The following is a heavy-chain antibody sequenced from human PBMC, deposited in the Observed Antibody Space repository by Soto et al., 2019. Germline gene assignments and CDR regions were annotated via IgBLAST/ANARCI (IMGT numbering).Heavy chain of an antibody. J-gene: IGHJ5*02. CDR1: GYTFTSYG. CDR2: ISAYNGNT. V-gene: IGHV1-18*04. D-gene: IGHD3-22*01. Sequence: ASVKVSCKASGYTFTSYGISWVRQAPGQGLEWMGWISAYNGNTNYAQKLQGRVTMTTDTSTSTAYMELRSLRSDDTAVYYCARTGNYYDSSAMNWFDPWGQGTLVTGSS. CDR3: ARTGNYYDSSAMNWFDP.